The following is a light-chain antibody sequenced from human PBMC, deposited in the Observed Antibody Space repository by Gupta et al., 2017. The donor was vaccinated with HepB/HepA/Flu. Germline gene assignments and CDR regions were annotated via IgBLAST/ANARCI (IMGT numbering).Light chain of an antibody. Sequence: DIQMTQSPSTLSASVGDRVTLTCRASQSISTWLAWYQQKSGKAPKLLIYKASNLQSGVPSRLSGSGSETEFTLTISSRQPDDFATYYCQQYNYSSPLTCGQGTKVEIK. CDR3: QQYNYSSPLT. V-gene: IGKV1-5*03. J-gene: IGKJ1*01. CDR2: KAS. CDR1: QSISTW.